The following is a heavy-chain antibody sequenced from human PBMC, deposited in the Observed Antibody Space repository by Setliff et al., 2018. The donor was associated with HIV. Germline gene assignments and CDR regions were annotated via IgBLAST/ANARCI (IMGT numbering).Heavy chain of an antibody. V-gene: IGHV3-11*03. CDR3: AKPLTQWGVSPYHYAVDV. D-gene: IGHD1-26*01. CDR2: SSVSGDYS. CDR1: GFTFSDYY. J-gene: IGHJ6*02. Sequence: GSLRLSCAASGFTFSDYYMSWVRQAPGKGLEWISYSSVSGDYSRYADSVEGRFTISRDNAKNSLYLQMNSLRAEDTAVYYCAKPLTQWGVSPYHYAVDVWGQGTTVTVSS.